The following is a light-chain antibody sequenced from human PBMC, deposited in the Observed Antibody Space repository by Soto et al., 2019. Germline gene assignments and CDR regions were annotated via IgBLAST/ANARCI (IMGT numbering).Light chain of an antibody. V-gene: IGLV7-46*01. CDR2: DTS. Sequence: QTVVTQEPSVTVSPGGTVTLTCDSSTGTVTSTHYPYWFQQKSGQVPRALIYDTSGKHSWTPARFSGSLLGGKPALILSGAQPEDEADYYCSLSYSGVRVFGGGTKLTVL. CDR3: SLSYSGVRV. CDR1: TGTVTSTHY. J-gene: IGLJ3*02.